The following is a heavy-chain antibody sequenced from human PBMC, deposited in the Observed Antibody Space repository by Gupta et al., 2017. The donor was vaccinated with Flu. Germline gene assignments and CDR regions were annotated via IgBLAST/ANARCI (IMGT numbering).Heavy chain of an antibody. D-gene: IGHD6-19*01. CDR2: IYKSGTA. CDR3: AGGWCSGWVDY. V-gene: IGHV4-59*01. J-gene: IGHJ4*02. Sequence: SWIRQPPGRDVEWIGFIYKSGTAKYNPSLQSRVTTSVDTSKNQFSWDLTSVTAADTAIYYWAGGWCSGWVDYWGQGTLVTDSS.